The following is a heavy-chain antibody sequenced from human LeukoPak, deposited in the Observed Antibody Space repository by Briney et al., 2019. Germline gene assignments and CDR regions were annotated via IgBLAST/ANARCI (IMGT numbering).Heavy chain of an antibody. J-gene: IGHJ3*02. CDR3: ARVGGYYGSGSYLNDAFDI. CDR2: IYHSGST. D-gene: IGHD3-10*01. Sequence: SQTLSLTCAVSGGSISSGGYSWSWIRQPPGKGLEWIVYIYHSGSTYYNPSLKSRVTIAVDRSKNQFSLKLSSVTAADTAVYYCARVGGYYGSGSYLNDAFDIWGQGTMVTVSS. V-gene: IGHV4-30-2*01. CDR1: GGSISSGGYS.